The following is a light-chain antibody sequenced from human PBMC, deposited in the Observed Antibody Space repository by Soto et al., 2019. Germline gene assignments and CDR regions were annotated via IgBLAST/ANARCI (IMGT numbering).Light chain of an antibody. Sequence: QSALTQPASVSGSPGQSITISCTGTSSDVGNYNLVSWYQQHPGKAPKLMIYDVSKRPSGVSNRFSGSKSGKTASLTISGLQAEDGADYYCCSYAGSSTWVFGGGTNLTVL. CDR1: SSDVGNYNL. J-gene: IGLJ3*02. V-gene: IGLV2-23*02. CDR2: DVS. CDR3: CSYAGSSTWV.